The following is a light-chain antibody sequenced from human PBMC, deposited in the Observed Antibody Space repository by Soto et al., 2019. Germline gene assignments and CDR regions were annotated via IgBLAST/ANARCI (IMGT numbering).Light chain of an antibody. V-gene: IGKV1-5*02. CDR1: QNINSW. Sequence: DIQMTQSPSTLSASVGDIVTIICRASQNINSWVAWYQQKPGKAPKALIYDASSLESGVPSRFSGSGSGTYFTLTISSLQPDDFATYYCQQYDSYSTRTFGQGTKVEIK. CDR2: DAS. J-gene: IGKJ1*01. CDR3: QQYDSYSTRT.